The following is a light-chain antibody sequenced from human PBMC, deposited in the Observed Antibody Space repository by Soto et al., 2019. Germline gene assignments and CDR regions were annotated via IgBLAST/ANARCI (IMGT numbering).Light chain of an antibody. CDR1: QSVSSY. CDR3: QQRSNWLT. V-gene: IGKV3-11*01. J-gene: IGKJ2*01. Sequence: EIVLTQSPATLSLSPGERATLSCRANQSVSSYLAWYQQKPGQAPRLLIYDASNSATGVPARFSGSGSGTDFTLTISGLEPEDFAVYHCQQRSNWLTFGQGTKLEIK. CDR2: DAS.